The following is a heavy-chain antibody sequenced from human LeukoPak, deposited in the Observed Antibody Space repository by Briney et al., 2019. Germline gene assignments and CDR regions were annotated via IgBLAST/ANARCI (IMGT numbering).Heavy chain of an antibody. D-gene: IGHD3-10*01. V-gene: IGHV3-21*01. CDR3: ARVLWFGELLYVGGFDY. CDR1: GFTFSSYS. CDR2: ISSSSSYI. Sequence: GGSLGLSCAASGFTFSSYSMNWVRQAPGKGLEWVSSISSSSSYIYYADSVKGRFTISRDSAKNSLYLQMNSLRAEDTAVYYCARVLWFGELLYVGGFDYWGQGTLVTVSS. J-gene: IGHJ4*02.